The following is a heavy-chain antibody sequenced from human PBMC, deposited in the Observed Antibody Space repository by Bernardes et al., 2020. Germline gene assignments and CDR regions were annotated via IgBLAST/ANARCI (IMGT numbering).Heavy chain of an antibody. CDR1: GFSISRYW. CDR2: IYPSDSNT. J-gene: IGHJ3*02. CDR3: ARRYGSGNYHNHRNAFDI. D-gene: IGHD3-10*01. V-gene: IGHV5-51*01. Sequence: GAYRKNSSQGSGFSISRYWSGWVRQKPGKGLEWMGIIYPSDSNTIYSPSFEGQVTISADKSISTAYLQWSSLKASDTAMYYCARRYGSGNYHNHRNAFDIWGLGIMVTVSS.